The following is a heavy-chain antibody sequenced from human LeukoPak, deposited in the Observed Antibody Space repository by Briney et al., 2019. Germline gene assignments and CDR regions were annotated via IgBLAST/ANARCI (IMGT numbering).Heavy chain of an antibody. CDR3: TRDRIMTDF. V-gene: IGHV3-49*04. CDR1: GFTFSTYP. Sequence: AGGSLRLSCAASGFTFSTYPMHWVRQAPGKGLEWVSFIRNKASGGTTEHAASVRGRFTTSRDDSKSIAYLRMNSLKTEDTALYYCTRDRIMTDFWGQGTLVTVSS. D-gene: IGHD2-15*01. J-gene: IGHJ4*02. CDR2: IRNKASGGTT.